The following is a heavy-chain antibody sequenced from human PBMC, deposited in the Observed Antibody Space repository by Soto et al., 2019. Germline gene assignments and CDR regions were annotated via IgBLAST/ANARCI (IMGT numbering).Heavy chain of an antibody. Sequence: PSETLSLTCTVSGGSISSYYWSWIRQPPGKGLEWIGYIYYSGSTNYNPSLKSRVTISVDTSKNQFSLKLSSVTAADAAVYYCARRGAYCTNGVCPADYYRYYYYMDVWGKGTTVTVSS. J-gene: IGHJ6*03. CDR3: ARRGAYCTNGVCPADYYRYYYYMDV. V-gene: IGHV4-59*08. D-gene: IGHD2-8*01. CDR1: GGSISSYY. CDR2: IYYSGST.